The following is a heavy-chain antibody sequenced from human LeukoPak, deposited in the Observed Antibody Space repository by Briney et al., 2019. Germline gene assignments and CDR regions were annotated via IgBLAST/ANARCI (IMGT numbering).Heavy chain of an antibody. Sequence: GGSLRLSCAASGFTFSSYEMNWVRQAPGKGLEWVSYISSSGSTIYYADSVKGRFTISRDNAKNSLYLQMHSLRAEDTAVYYCARGTDVIPATHTPIDYWGQGTLVTVSS. V-gene: IGHV3-48*03. D-gene: IGHD2-2*01. J-gene: IGHJ4*02. CDR1: GFTFSSYE. CDR2: ISSSGSTI. CDR3: ARGTDVIPATHTPIDY.